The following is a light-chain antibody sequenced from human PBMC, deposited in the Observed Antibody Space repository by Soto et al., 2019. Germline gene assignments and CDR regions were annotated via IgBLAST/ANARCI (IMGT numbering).Light chain of an antibody. CDR2: GAS. CDR3: QQYGSSLTWT. V-gene: IGKV3-20*01. Sequence: EILFTQSPGTLSLSPGERATLSCRASQSVSSSYLAWYQQKPGQAPRLLIYGASSRATGIPDRFSGSGSGTDFTLTISRLEPEDFAVYYCQQYGSSLTWTFGQGTKVDIK. CDR1: QSVSSSY. J-gene: IGKJ1*01.